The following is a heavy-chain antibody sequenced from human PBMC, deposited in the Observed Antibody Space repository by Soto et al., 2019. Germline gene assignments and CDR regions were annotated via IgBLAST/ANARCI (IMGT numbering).Heavy chain of an antibody. D-gene: IGHD6-19*01. CDR1: GYTFTGYY. Sequence: VQLVQSGAEVKKPGASVKVSCKASGYTFTGYYMHWVRQAPGQGLEWMGWINPNSGGTNYAQKFQGRVTMTRDTSISTAYMELSRLRSDDTAVYYCARDPYSSGWVDWFDPWGQGTLVTVSS. J-gene: IGHJ5*02. CDR2: INPNSGGT. V-gene: IGHV1-2*02. CDR3: ARDPYSSGWVDWFDP.